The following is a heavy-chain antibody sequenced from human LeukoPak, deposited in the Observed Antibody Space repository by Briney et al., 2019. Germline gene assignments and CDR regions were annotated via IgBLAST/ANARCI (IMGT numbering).Heavy chain of an antibody. D-gene: IGHD3-16*01. CDR3: AKEGGFSRDGFFDY. CDR2: IKQDGSEK. J-gene: IGHJ4*02. CDR1: GFTFSSYW. V-gene: IGHV3-7*03. Sequence: GGSLRLSCAASGFTFSSYWMSWVRQAPGKGLEWVANIKQDGSEKYYLDSVKGRFTISRDNAENSLYLQMNSLRAEDTAVYYCAKEGGFSRDGFFDYWGQGTLVTVSS.